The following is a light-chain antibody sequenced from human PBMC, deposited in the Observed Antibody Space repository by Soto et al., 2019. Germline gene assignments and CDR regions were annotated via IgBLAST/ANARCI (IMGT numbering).Light chain of an antibody. CDR3: QSYDNHLSGGV. J-gene: IGLJ3*02. V-gene: IGLV1-40*01. Sequence: QSVLTQPPSVSGAPGQRVTISCTGSSSNIGAGYDVHWYQQLPGRAPRLLIYGSSSRPSGVPDRISGSKSGTSASLAITGLQAEDEADYYCQSYDNHLSGGVFGGGTKLTVL. CDR2: GSS. CDR1: SSNIGAGYD.